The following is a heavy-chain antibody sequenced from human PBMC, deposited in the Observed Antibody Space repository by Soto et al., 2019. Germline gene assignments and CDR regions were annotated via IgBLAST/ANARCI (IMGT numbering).Heavy chain of an antibody. CDR1: GFTFSSYG. V-gene: IGHV3-74*01. J-gene: IGHJ4*02. Sequence: EVQLVESGGGLVQPGGSLRLSCAASGFTFSSYGMHWVRQAPGKGLVWVSRINSDGSSTFYADSVRGQSTISRDTSNNTLYLQMNSLRAEDTAVYYCVRTSLVVAAATREDYCGQGTLVTVSS. CDR2: INSDGSST. CDR3: VRTSLVVAAATREDY. D-gene: IGHD2-15*01.